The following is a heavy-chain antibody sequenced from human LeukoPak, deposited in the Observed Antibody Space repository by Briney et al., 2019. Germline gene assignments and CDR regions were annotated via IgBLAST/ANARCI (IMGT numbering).Heavy chain of an antibody. V-gene: IGHV4-39*07. D-gene: IGHD3-10*01. CDR1: GGSISSSSYY. Sequence: SETLSLTCTVSGGSISSSSYYWGWIRQPPGKGLEWIGSIYYRGSIHYSPSLKSRVTISVDTSKNQFSLKLSSVTAADTAVYYCARFTISDAFDIWGQGTMVTVSS. CDR2: IYYRGSI. J-gene: IGHJ3*02. CDR3: ARFTISDAFDI.